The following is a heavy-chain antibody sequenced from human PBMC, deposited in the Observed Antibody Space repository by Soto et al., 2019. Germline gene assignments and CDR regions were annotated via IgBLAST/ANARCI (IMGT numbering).Heavy chain of an antibody. CDR1: GVSGDDYA. CDR3: AKDMKWGGMTTIHYSDP. D-gene: IGHD4-17*01. Sequence: PGVLRRVSCGAAGVSGDDYAMHWVRQAPGKGLEWVSGISWNSETIDYADSVKGRFTISRDNAKSSLFLQMNSLRPDDTALYYCAKDMKWGGMTTIHYSDPWGQATLLTVSS. V-gene: IGHV3-9*01. CDR2: ISWNSETI. J-gene: IGHJ5*02.